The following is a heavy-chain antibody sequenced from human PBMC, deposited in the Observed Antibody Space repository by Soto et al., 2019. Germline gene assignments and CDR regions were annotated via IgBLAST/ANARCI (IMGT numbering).Heavy chain of an antibody. D-gene: IGHD3-10*01. CDR1: GFTVSSNY. CDR3: GGGGFGESDAFDI. J-gene: IGHJ3*02. V-gene: IGHV3-53*04. CDR2: IYSGGST. Sequence: GGSLRLSCAASGFTVSSNYMSWVRQAPGKGLEWVSVIYSGGSTYYADSVKGRFTISRHNSKNTLYLQMNSLRAEDTAVYCSGGGGFGESDAFDIWGQGTMVTVSS.